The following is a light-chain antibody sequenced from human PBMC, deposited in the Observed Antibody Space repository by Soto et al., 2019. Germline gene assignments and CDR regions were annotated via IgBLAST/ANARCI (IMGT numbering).Light chain of an antibody. J-gene: IGKJ1*01. CDR1: QSISSW. CDR3: QQYNTYSWT. Sequence: DIQMTKSPSTLSASVGDRVTITCRASQSISSWLAGYQQKLGKVPKLLIYDDSSLESGVPSRFSGSRSGTEFTLIISSLQPDYFATYYFQQYNTYSWTFGQGTKVESK. V-gene: IGKV1-5*01. CDR2: DDS.